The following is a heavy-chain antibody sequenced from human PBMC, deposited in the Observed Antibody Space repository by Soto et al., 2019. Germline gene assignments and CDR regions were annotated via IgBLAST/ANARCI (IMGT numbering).Heavy chain of an antibody. J-gene: IGHJ5*02. Sequence: SETLSLTCTVSGGSISSSSYYWGWIRQPPGKGLEWIGSIYYSGSTYYNPSLKSRVTISVDTSKNQFSLKLSSVTAADTAVYYCARRRSYNWSDPWGQATLVTLSS. D-gene: IGHD3-16*02. CDR3: ARRRSYNWSDP. CDR2: IYYSGST. V-gene: IGHV4-39*01. CDR1: GGSISSSSYY.